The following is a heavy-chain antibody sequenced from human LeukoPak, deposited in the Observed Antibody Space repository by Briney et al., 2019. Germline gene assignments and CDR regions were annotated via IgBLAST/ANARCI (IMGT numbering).Heavy chain of an antibody. J-gene: IGHJ4*02. CDR1: GGSISSYY. CDR2: IFHSGAT. Sequence: SGTLSLTCTISGGSISSYYWSWIRQPPGKGLEWIGYIFHSGATNYSPSLKSRVTMSVDTSKNQFSLRLRSVTAADTAVCYCARDASLGPFDSWGQGIQVTVSS. D-gene: IGHD3-16*01. CDR3: ARDASLGPFDS. V-gene: IGHV4-59*01.